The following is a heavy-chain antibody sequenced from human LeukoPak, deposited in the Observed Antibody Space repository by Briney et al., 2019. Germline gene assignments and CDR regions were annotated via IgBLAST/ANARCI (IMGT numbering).Heavy chain of an antibody. CDR2: IYYSGST. CDR3: ARDSTYGFLDP. J-gene: IGHJ5*02. D-gene: IGHD2-21*01. CDR1: GVSISSYY. Sequence: PSETLSPTCTVSGVSISSYYWSWLRQPPGKGLEWIGYIYYSGSTNYNPSLKSRVTISVDTSKNQFSLKLSSVTAADTAVYYCARDSTYGFLDPWGQGTLVTVSS. V-gene: IGHV4-59*01.